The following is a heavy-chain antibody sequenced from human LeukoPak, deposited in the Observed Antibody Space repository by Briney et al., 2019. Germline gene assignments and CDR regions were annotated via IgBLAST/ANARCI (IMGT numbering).Heavy chain of an antibody. CDR1: GGSFSGYY. CDR3: ARQLRYFDWSNYYYYMDV. CDR2: INHSGST. V-gene: IGHV4-34*01. Sequence: PSETLSLTRAVYGGSFSGYYWSWIRQPPGEGLEWIGEINHSGSTNYNPSLKSRVTISVDTSKNQFSLKLSSVTAADTAVYYCARQLRYFDWSNYYYYMDVWGKGTTVTISS. D-gene: IGHD3-9*01. J-gene: IGHJ6*03.